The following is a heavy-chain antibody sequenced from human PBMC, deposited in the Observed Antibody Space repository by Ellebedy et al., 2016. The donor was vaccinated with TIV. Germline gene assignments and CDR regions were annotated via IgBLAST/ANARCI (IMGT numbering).Heavy chain of an antibody. CDR1: GYTFTSYD. CDR3: ARAPILRFLEWLLLFDY. V-gene: IGHV1-8*01. Sequence: ASVKVSXXASGYTFTSYDINWVRQATGQGLEWMGWMNPNSGNTGYAQKFQGRVTMTRDTSISTAYMELSRLRSDDTAVYYCARAPILRFLEWLLLFDYWGQGTLVTVSS. D-gene: IGHD3-3*01. J-gene: IGHJ4*02. CDR2: MNPNSGNT.